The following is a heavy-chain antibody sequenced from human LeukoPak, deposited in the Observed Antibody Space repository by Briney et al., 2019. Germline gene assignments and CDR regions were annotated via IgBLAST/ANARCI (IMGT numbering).Heavy chain of an antibody. CDR3: AKTIPFSSAAFDI. CDR2: IYYSGST. Sequence: PSETLSLTCTVSGGSISSYYWSWIRQPPGKGLEWIGYIYYSGSTNYNPSLKSRVTISVDTSKNQFSLKLSSVTAADTAVYYCAKTIPFSSAAFDIWGQGTMVTVSS. D-gene: IGHD2/OR15-2a*01. CDR1: GGSISSYY. J-gene: IGHJ3*02. V-gene: IGHV4-59*01.